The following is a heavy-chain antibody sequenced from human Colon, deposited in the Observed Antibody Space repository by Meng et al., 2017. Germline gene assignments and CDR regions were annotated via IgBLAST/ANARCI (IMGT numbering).Heavy chain of an antibody. CDR2: INQDGNEK. J-gene: IGHJ3*02. D-gene: IGHD3-10*01. V-gene: IGHV3-7*01. CDR1: GFTFSSYW. CDR3: VRDVGFGTFDI. Sequence: GESLKISCAASGFTFSSYWMDWVRQAPGKGLEWVASINQDGNEKYYVGSVKGRLSISRDNAKNSLYLQMNNLRADDTAVYYCVRDVGFGTFDIWGQGTMVTVSS.